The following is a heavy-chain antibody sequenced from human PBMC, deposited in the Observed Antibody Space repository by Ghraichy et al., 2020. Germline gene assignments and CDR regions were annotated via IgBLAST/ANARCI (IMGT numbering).Heavy chain of an antibody. V-gene: IGHV3-7*01. CDR3: ASLAH. J-gene: IGHJ5*02. CDR2: INQDGSET. CDR1: EFTFTDYL. Sequence: GGSLRLSCVASEFTFTDYLMSWVRQAPGKGLEWVATINQDGSETDYVESVKGRFTVSRDNAKNSLYLKLSSLRVEDAGVYYCASLAHWGQGTRVAVSS.